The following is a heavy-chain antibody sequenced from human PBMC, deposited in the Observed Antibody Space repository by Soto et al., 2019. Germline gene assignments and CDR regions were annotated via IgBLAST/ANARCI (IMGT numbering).Heavy chain of an antibody. J-gene: IGHJ5*02. CDR1: GYTFSTYW. V-gene: IGHV5-51*01. D-gene: IGHD3-3*01. CDR2: IYPGDSDT. CDR3: ITGYYAWFDP. Sequence: GESLKISCKGSGYTFSTYWIGWVRQVAGKGLEWMGMIYPGDSDTTYSPSFQGRVTISADKSITTAYLQWSSLEASDTAIYYCITGYYAWFDPWGHGTLVTAPQ.